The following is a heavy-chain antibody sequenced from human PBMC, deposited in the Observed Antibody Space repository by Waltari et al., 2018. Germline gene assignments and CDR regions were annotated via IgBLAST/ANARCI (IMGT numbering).Heavy chain of an antibody. CDR1: GFTFSSYW. J-gene: IGHJ6*03. Sequence: EVQLVESGGGLVQPGGSLRLSCAASGFTFSSYWMHWVRQAPGKGLVWVSRINSDGSSTSYADSVKGRFTISRDNAKNTLYLQMNSLRAEDTAVYYCARDSYGDYDYYYYMDVWGKGTTVTVSS. CDR2: INSDGSST. CDR3: ARDSYGDYDYYYYMDV. V-gene: IGHV3-74*01. D-gene: IGHD4-17*01.